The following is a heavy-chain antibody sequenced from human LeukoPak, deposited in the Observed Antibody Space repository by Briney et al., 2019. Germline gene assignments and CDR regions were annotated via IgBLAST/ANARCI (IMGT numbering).Heavy chain of an antibody. D-gene: IGHD2-2*01. V-gene: IGHV1-18*01. Sequence: ASVKVSCKASGYTFTTYSLAWVRRAPGQSLEWRGWISVNNGGTNYAQSFQDRVTLTRDTSTNTAYLELRSLRSDDTAIIYCATATQPRGYFLHWGQGTLVTVSS. CDR2: ISVNNGGT. J-gene: IGHJ1*01. CDR1: GYTFTTYS. CDR3: ATATQPRGYFLH.